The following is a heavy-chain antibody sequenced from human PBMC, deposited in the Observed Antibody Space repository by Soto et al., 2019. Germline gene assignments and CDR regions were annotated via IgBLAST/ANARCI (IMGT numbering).Heavy chain of an antibody. Sequence: GALRLSCAASGFTFGSYAMSWVRQAPGQGLEWVSAISGSGGSTYYADSVKGRFTISRDNSKNTLYLQMNSLRAEDTAVYYCAKGIAAAAVIGFDPWGQGTLVTVSS. CDR3: AKGIAAAAVIGFDP. D-gene: IGHD6-13*01. J-gene: IGHJ5*02. CDR1: GFTFGSYA. CDR2: ISGSGGST. V-gene: IGHV3-23*01.